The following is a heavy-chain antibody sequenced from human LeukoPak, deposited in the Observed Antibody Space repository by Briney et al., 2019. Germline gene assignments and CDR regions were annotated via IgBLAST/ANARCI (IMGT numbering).Heavy chain of an antibody. CDR2: IKQDGSGK. CDR1: GFTFSSYW. V-gene: IGHV3-7*01. D-gene: IGHD1-1*01. CDR3: ARTGRKGRLYYFDY. J-gene: IGHJ4*02. Sequence: GGSLRLSCAASGFTFSSYWMSWVRQAPGKGLEWVANIKQDGSGKYYVDSVKGRFTISRDNAKNSLYLQMNSLRAEDTAVYYCARTGRKGRLYYFDYWGQGTLVTVFS.